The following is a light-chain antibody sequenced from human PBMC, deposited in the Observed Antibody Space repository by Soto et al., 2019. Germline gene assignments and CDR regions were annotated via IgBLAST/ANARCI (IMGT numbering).Light chain of an antibody. CDR2: EGI. Sequence: QSVLTQPASVSCSPGQSITISCTGTSSDIGTYNLVSWYQHYPGKAPKLMIYEGIKRPSGVSNRFSGSKSGNTAFLTISGLQAEDEADYYCCSYAGSGTDNYVFGSGTKVTVL. V-gene: IGLV2-23*01. J-gene: IGLJ1*01. CDR1: SSDIGTYNL. CDR3: CSYAGSGTDNYV.